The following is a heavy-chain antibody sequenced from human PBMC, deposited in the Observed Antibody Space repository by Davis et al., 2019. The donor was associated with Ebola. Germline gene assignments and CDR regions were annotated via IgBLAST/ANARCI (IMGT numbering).Heavy chain of an antibody. J-gene: IGHJ3*02. V-gene: IGHV1-46*01. CDR2: INPSGGST. D-gene: IGHD2-2*02. Sequence: ASVKVSCKASGYTFTSYYMHWVRQAPGQGLEWMGIINPSGGSTSYAQKFQGRVTMTRDTSTSTVYMELSSLRSEDTAVYYCARDLADQPLLYPHGAFDIWGQGTMVTVSS. CDR1: GYTFTSYY. CDR3: ARDLADQPLLYPHGAFDI.